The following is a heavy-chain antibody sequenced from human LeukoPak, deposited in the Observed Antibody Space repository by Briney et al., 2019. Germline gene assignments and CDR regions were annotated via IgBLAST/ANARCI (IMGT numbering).Heavy chain of an antibody. CDR1: GFPFNTYE. Sequence: GGSLNLSCAASGFPFNTYEMNWVRQAPGKGLEWVSYISSSGSTTDYADSVKGRFTISRDNAKNSLFLQMNSLRAEDTAVYYCVRDRPPYVSWGQVTLVTLCS. J-gene: IGHJ5*02. CDR2: ISSSGSTT. D-gene: IGHD3-10*02. V-gene: IGHV3-48*03. CDR3: VRDRPPYVS.